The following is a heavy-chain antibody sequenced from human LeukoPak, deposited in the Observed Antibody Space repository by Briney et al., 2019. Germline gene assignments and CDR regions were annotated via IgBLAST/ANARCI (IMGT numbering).Heavy chain of an antibody. CDR3: ARDAASRHFVY. D-gene: IGHD2-15*01. V-gene: IGHV1-69*05. J-gene: IGHJ4*02. CDR1: GGTFSSYA. Sequence: SVRVSCKASGGTFSSYAISWVRQAPGQGLEWMGGIIPIFGTANYAQKFQGRVTITTDESTSTAYMEPSSLRSEDTAVYYCARDAASRHFVYWGQGTLVTVSS. CDR2: IIPIFGTA.